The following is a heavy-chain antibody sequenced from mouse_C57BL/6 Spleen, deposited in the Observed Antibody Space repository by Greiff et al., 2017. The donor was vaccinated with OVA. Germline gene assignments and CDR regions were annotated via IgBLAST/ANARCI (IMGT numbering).Heavy chain of an antibody. CDR2: IHPSDSDT. CDR3: AIENYGYDSWFAY. J-gene: IGHJ3*01. D-gene: IGHD2-2*01. V-gene: IGHV1-74*01. Sequence: VQLQQSGAELVKPGASVKVSCKASGYTFTSYWMHWVKQRPGQGLEWIGRIHPSDSDTNYNQKFKGKATLTVDKSSSTAYMQLRSLTSEDSAVYYCAIENYGYDSWFAYWGQGTLVTVSA. CDR1: GYTFTSYW.